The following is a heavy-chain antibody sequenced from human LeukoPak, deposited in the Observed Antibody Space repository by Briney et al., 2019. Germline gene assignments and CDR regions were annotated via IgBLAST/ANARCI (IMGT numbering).Heavy chain of an antibody. CDR1: GYTLTELS. V-gene: IGHV1-24*01. J-gene: IGHJ4*02. CDR2: FDPEDGET. CDR3: ATDLRPLKYYYGSGRPPLIGY. D-gene: IGHD3-10*01. Sequence: ASVKVSCKVSGYTLTELSMHWVRQAPGKGLEWMGGFDPEDGETIYAQKFQGRVTMTEDTSTDTAYMELSSLRSEDTAVYYCATDLRPLKYYYGSGRPPLIGYWGQGTLVTVSS.